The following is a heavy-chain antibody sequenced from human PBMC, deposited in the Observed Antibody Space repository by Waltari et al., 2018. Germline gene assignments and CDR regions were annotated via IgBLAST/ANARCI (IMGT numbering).Heavy chain of an antibody. J-gene: IGHJ4*02. Sequence: QVQLQESGPGLVKPSETLSLTCTVSGGSISSYYWSWIRQPPGKGLEWIGYIYYSGSTNYNPSLKSRVTISVDTSKNQCSLKLSSVTAADTAVYYCARGGRHDFWSETFGAVDYWGQGTLVTVSS. CDR2: IYYSGST. D-gene: IGHD3-3*01. V-gene: IGHV4-59*08. CDR3: ARGGRHDFWSETFGAVDY. CDR1: GGSISSYY.